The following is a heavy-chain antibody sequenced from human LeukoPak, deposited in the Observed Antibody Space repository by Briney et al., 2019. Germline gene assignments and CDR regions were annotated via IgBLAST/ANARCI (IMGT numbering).Heavy chain of an antibody. J-gene: IGHJ4*02. CDR3: ARDLGGSGSIDY. CDR2: IYHNGST. CDR1: GGSISSSNW. V-gene: IGHV4-4*02. Sequence: PSETLSLTCAVSGGSISSSNWWSWVRQPPGKGLEWIGEIYHNGSTNYNPSLKSRVTISVDKSKNQFSLKLSSVTAADTAVYYCARDLGGSGSIDYWGQGTLVTVSS. D-gene: IGHD3-10*01.